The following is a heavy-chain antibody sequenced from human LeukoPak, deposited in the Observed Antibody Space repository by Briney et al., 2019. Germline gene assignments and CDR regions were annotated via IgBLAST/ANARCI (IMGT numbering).Heavy chain of an antibody. CDR3: ARNYGSGSYYAYAFDI. CDR1: GYTFTSYY. J-gene: IGHJ3*02. V-gene: IGHV1-46*01. Sequence: GASVKVSCKASGYTFTSYYMHWVRQAPGQGLEWMGIINPSGGSTSYAQKFQGRVTMTRDTSTSTVYMELSSLRSEDTAVYYCARNYGSGSYYAYAFDIWGQGTMATVSS. D-gene: IGHD3-10*01. CDR2: INPSGGST.